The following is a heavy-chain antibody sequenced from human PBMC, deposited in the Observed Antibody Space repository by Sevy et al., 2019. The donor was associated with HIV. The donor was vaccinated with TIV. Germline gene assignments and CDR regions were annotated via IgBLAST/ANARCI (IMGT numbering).Heavy chain of an antibody. CDR1: GFTFSSYA. V-gene: IGHV3-30-3*01. CDR2: ISYDGSNK. D-gene: IGHD6-13*01. J-gene: IGHJ6*02. CDR3: ARTEQQLVYYYYYGMDV. Sequence: GGSLRLSCAASGFTFSSYAMHWVRQAPGKGLEWVAVISYDGSNKYYADSVKGRFTISRDNSKNTLYLQMNSPRAEDTAVYYCARTEQQLVYYYYYGMDVWGQGTTVTVSS.